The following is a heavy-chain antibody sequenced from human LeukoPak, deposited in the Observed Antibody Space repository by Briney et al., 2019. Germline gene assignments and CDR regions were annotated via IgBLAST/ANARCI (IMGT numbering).Heavy chain of an antibody. V-gene: IGHV3-23*01. J-gene: IGHJ4*02. D-gene: IGHD3-9*01. Sequence: GGSLRLSCTVSGLSFGDYGMSWVRQAPGKGLEWVSAISGSGGSTYYADSVKGRFTISRDNSKNTLYLQMNSLRAEDTAVYYCAKFDDILTGYYPRFDYWGQGTLVTVSS. CDR3: AKFDDILTGYYPRFDY. CDR1: GLSFGDYG. CDR2: ISGSGGST.